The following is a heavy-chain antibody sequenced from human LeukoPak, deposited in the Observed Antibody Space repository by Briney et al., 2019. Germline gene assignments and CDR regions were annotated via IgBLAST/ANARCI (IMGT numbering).Heavy chain of an antibody. CDR2: ISGSGGST. V-gene: IGHV3-23*01. Sequence: GGSLRLSCAASGFTFSSFAMGWVRQAPGKGLEWVSVISGSGGSTFSADSVKGRFTISRDNSENTLYLQMNSLRAEDTAVYYCAKQTSSGSYPFDYWGQGTLVTVSS. D-gene: IGHD6-19*01. CDR1: GFTFSSFA. J-gene: IGHJ4*02. CDR3: AKQTSSGSYPFDY.